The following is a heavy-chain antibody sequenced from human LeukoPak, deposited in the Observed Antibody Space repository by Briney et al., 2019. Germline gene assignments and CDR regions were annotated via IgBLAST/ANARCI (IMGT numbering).Heavy chain of an antibody. V-gene: IGHV3-23*01. CDR3: AKGHISSSEDWFDP. Sequence: GGSLRLSCAASGFTFSSYAMSWVRQAPGKGLEWGSAISGSGGSTYYADSVKGRFTISRDNSKNTLYLQMNSPRDEDTAVYYCAKGHISSSEDWFDPWGQGTLVTVSS. CDR2: ISGSGGST. J-gene: IGHJ5*02. CDR1: GFTFSSYA. D-gene: IGHD6-6*01.